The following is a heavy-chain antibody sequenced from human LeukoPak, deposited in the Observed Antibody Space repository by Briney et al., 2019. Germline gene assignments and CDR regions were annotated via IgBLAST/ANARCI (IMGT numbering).Heavy chain of an antibody. J-gene: IGHJ4*02. CDR3: ARLAIYSSGEDY. D-gene: IGHD6-19*01. Sequence: SETLSLTCTVSGGSISSTSYYWGWIRQPPGKGLEWIRSIYYSGSTYCNPSLKSRITISVDTSKNQFSLKLSSVTAADTAVYYCARLAIYSSGEDYWGQGTLVTVSS. CDR1: GGSISSTSYY. CDR2: IYYSGST. V-gene: IGHV4-39*01.